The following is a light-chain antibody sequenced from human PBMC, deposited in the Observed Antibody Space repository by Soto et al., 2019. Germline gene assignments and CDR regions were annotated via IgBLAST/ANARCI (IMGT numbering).Light chain of an antibody. CDR1: RSNIGNNY. J-gene: IGLJ1*01. Sequence: HSALTQPPSVSAAPGQKVTISCSGSRSNIGNNYVSWYQQLPGTAPKLLIYENNKRPSGIPDRFSGSKSGTSAALGMTGLRTGDEADYYCGTWDSSLSAGFYIVFGTGTKVTVL. V-gene: IGLV1-51*02. CDR2: ENN. CDR3: GTWDSSLSAGFYIV.